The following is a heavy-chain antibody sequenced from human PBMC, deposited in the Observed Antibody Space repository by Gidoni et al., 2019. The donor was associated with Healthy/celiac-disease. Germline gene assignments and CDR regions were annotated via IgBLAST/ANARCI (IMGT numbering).Heavy chain of an antibody. J-gene: IGHJ4*02. CDR3: ARGYYYDSSDYHG. Sequence: QVQLQESGPGLVKPSETLSLTCTASGASISSDYWSWIRQPPGKGLEWIGYIYSSGSTNYNPSLKSRVTISIDTSKNQFSLKLSSVTAADTAVYYCARGYYYDSSDYHGWGQGTLVTVSS. D-gene: IGHD3-22*01. CDR1: GASISSDY. V-gene: IGHV4-59*01. CDR2: IYSSGST.